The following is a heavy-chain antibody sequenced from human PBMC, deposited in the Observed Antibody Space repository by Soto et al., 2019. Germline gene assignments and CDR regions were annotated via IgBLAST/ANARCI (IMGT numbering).Heavy chain of an antibody. CDR1: GFSLTTSGVG. Sequence: QITLNESGPTQVKPRQTLTLTCTFSGFSLTTSGVGVGWIRQSPGKAPEWLALIYWDDDKRYSPSLKSRLTITKDTSKNQVVLTMADLDTADTAIYYCAHRVLRTVFGLVTTTAIYFDFWGQGTPVAVSS. CDR3: AHRVLRTVFGLVTTTAIYFDF. J-gene: IGHJ4*02. V-gene: IGHV2-5*02. CDR2: IYWDDDK. D-gene: IGHD3-3*01.